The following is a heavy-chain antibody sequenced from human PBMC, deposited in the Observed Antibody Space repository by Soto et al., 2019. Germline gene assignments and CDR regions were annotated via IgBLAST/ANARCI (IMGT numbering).Heavy chain of an antibody. Sequence: PSETLYLTCTVSGGSISSSSYYWGWIRQPPGKGLEWIGSIYYSGSTYYNPSLKSRVTISVDTSKNQFSLKLSSVTAADTAVYYCARDNGYSYGYTLDHWRQGTLVTVSS. D-gene: IGHD5-18*01. CDR3: ARDNGYSYGYTLDH. CDR2: IYYSGST. J-gene: IGHJ4*02. CDR1: GGSISSSSYY. V-gene: IGHV4-39*07.